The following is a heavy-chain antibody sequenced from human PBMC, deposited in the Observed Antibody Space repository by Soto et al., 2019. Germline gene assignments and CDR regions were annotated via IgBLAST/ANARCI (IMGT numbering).Heavy chain of an antibody. Sequence: SETLSLTCTDSGGSISKSSYYWVWIRQPPGKGLEWVGSMSYSGSTYYNPSLKSRVAISVDTSKNQLPLQVSSVTAADTAVYYCSRRAPEGFDPWGQGTLVTVSS. CDR2: MSYSGST. V-gene: IGHV4-39*01. CDR1: GGSISKSSYY. CDR3: SRRAPEGFDP. J-gene: IGHJ5*02.